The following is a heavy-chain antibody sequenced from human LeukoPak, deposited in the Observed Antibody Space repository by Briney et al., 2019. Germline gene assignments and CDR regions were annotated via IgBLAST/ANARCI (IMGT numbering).Heavy chain of an antibody. V-gene: IGHV3-7*01. D-gene: IGHD3-9*01. CDR3: ARDPNLRYFDWLSPYYYYGMDV. Sequence: GGSLRLSCAASGFTFSSYWMSWVRQAPGKGLEWVANIKQDGSEKYYVDSAKGRFTISRDNAKNSLYLQMNSLRAEHTAVYYCARDPNLRYFDWLSPYYYYGMDVWGQGTTVTVSS. CDR2: IKQDGSEK. CDR1: GFTFSSYW. J-gene: IGHJ6*02.